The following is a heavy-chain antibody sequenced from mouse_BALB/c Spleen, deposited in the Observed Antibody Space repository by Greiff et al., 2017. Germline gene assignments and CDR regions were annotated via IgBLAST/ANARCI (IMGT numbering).Heavy chain of an antibody. J-gene: IGHJ4*01. Sequence: EVKVEESGPGLVKPSQSLSLTCTVTGYSITSDYAWNWIRQFPGNKLEWMGYISYSGSTSYNPSLKSRISITRDTSKNQFFLQLNSVTTEDTATYYCARANWAPYYAMDYWGQGTSVTVSS. CDR2: ISYSGST. D-gene: IGHD4-1*01. V-gene: IGHV3-2*02. CDR3: ARANWAPYYAMDY. CDR1: GYSITSDYA.